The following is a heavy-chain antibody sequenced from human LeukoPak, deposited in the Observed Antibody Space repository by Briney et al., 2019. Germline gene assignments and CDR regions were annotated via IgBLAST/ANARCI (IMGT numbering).Heavy chain of an antibody. CDR1: GFTFSSYW. Sequence: PGGSLRLSCAASGFTFSSYWMHWVRQVPGKGLVWVSRINAGGSSTTYADSVKGRFTISRDNAKNTLYLQMNSLRAEDTAVYYCARGIFGRVAGYNDHWGQGTLVTVSS. J-gene: IGHJ4*02. V-gene: IGHV3-74*01. D-gene: IGHD6-19*01. CDR3: ARGIFGRVAGYNDH. CDR2: INAGGSST.